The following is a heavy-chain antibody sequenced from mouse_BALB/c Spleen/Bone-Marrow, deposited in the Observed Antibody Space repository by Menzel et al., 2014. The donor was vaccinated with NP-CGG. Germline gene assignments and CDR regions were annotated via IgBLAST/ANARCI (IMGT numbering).Heavy chain of an antibody. Sequence: QVQLKHSGAELAKPGASVKMSCKASGCTFTDYWMHWVKQRPGQGLEWIGYINPSSGYTEYNQKFKDKATLTADKSSSTAYMQLNILTSEDSAVYYCARRYGSLWYFDVWGAGTTVTVSS. V-gene: IGHV1-7*01. CDR2: INPSSGYT. D-gene: IGHD1-1*01. CDR1: GCTFTDYW. J-gene: IGHJ1*01. CDR3: ARRYGSLWYFDV.